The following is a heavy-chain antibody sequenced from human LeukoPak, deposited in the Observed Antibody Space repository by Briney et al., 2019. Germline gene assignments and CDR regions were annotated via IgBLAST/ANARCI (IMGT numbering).Heavy chain of an antibody. Sequence: PSETLSLTCTVSGGSISSSSYYWGWIRQPPGKGLDWIGSIYSNGNTYYNPSVKSRVTISVDTSKNQFSLKLTSVTAAETAVYYCARSATVTTGYFDYWAREPWSPSPQ. V-gene: IGHV4-39*07. J-gene: IGHJ4*02. CDR3: ARSATVTTGYFDY. CDR1: GGSISSSSYY. CDR2: IYSNGNT. D-gene: IGHD4-17*01.